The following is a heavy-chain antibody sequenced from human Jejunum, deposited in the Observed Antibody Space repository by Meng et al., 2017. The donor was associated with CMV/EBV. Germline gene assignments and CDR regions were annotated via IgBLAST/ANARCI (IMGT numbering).Heavy chain of an antibody. J-gene: IGHJ4*02. V-gene: IGHV2-5*02. CDR3: AHRPSGYGGDFWFH. CDR1: GFSVTTSGVA. CDR2: IYWDDDT. D-gene: IGHD2-21*01. Sequence: QITLRESGPTLVKPTRTLTLTCTFSGFSVTTSGVAVGWIRQPPGKALEWLALIYWDDDTRYSPSLKSRLTITKDSSKSQVVLTMTNMCPVDTATYYCAHRPSGYGGDFWFHWGQGTLVTVSS.